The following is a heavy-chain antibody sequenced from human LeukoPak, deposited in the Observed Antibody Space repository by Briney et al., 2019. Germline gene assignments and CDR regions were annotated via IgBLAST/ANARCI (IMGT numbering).Heavy chain of an antibody. D-gene: IGHD2-21*01. Sequence: PGGSLRLSCAASGFTFSNAWMNWVRQAPGKGLEWVGRIKSKTDGGTTDYAAPVKGRFTISRDDSKNTLYLQMNSLRAEDTAVYYCASIPRDGAFDIWGQGTMVTVSS. CDR1: GFTFSNAW. CDR3: ASIPRDGAFDI. J-gene: IGHJ3*02. CDR2: IKSKTDGGTT. V-gene: IGHV3-15*07.